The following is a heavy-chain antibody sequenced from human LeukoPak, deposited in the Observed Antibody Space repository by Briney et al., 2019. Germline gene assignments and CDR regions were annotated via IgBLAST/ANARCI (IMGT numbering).Heavy chain of an antibody. V-gene: IGHV6-1*01. CDR1: GDSVSSSSAA. Sequence: SQTLSLTCAISGDSVSSSSAAWNWIRQSPSRGLEWLGRTYYRSKWYNDYAESVKSRITINPDTFKNQFSLQLNSVTPEDTAVYYCARDRQMYWNYCLDYWGQGTLVTVPS. CDR3: ARDRQMYWNYCLDY. D-gene: IGHD1-7*01. CDR2: TYYRSKWYN. J-gene: IGHJ4*02.